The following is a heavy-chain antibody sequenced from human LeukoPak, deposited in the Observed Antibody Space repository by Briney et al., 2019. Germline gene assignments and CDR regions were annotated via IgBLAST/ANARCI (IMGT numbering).Heavy chain of an antibody. CDR2: ISDIVSRT. D-gene: IGHD5-18*01. CDR3: AEGSNYGFGY. V-gene: IGHV3-23*01. Sequence: PGGSLRLSCAASGFTFSNYVMSWVRQAPGKGLEWVSSISDIVSRTYYADSVEGRFTISRDNSKNTPFLQMNSLRAEDTAVYFCAEGSNYGFGYWGQGTLVTVSS. CDR1: GFTFSNYV. J-gene: IGHJ4*02.